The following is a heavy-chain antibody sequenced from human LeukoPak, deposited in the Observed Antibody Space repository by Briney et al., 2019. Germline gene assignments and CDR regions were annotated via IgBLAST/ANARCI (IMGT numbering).Heavy chain of an antibody. CDR3: ASWVGAWTS. J-gene: IGHJ5*02. Sequence: SETLSLTCTVSGGSISSYYWSWIRQPPGKGLEWIGYIYYSGSTNYNPSLKSRVTISVDTSKNQFSLKLSSVTAADTAVYYCASWVGAWTSWGQGTRSPSPQ. CDR2: IYYSGST. V-gene: IGHV4-59*01. CDR1: GGSISSYY. D-gene: IGHD1-26*01.